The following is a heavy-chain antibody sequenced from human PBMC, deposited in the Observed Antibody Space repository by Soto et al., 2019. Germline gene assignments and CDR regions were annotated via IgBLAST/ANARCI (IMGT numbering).Heavy chain of an antibody. CDR3: ARGRMRVAAGYSYGFGSRNNPRYYMDV. J-gene: IGHJ6*03. Sequence: SETLSLTCAVYGGSFSGYYWSWIRQPPGKGLEWIGEINHSGSTNYNPSLKSRVTISVDTSKNQFSLKLSSVTAADTAVYYCARGRMRVAAGYSYGFGSRNNPRYYMDVWGKGTTVTVSS. CDR2: INHSGST. D-gene: IGHD5-18*01. V-gene: IGHV4-34*01. CDR1: GGSFSGYY.